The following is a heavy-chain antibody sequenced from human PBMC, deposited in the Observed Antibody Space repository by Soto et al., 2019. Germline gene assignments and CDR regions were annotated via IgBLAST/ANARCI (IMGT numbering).Heavy chain of an antibody. V-gene: IGHV4-34*01. D-gene: IGHD2-2*01. J-gene: IGHJ1*01. CDR1: GASFSGYY. CDR3: ARGGIVVVPAAMRYFQH. Sequence: SETLSLTCAVHGASFSGYYWSWIRQPPVKGLEWIGEINHSGSTNYNPSLKSRVTISVDTSKNQFSLKLSSVTAADTAVYYCARGGIVVVPAAMRYFQHWGQGTLVTVS. CDR2: INHSGST.